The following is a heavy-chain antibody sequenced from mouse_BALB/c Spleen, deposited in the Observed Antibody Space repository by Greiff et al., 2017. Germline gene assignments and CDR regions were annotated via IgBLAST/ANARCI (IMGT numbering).Heavy chain of an antibody. CDR1: GDSITSGY. CDR2: ISYSGST. CDR3: ARSPITSRFAWFAY. J-gene: IGHJ3*01. V-gene: IGHV3-8*02. Sequence: EVKLQESGPSLVKPSQTLSLTCSVTGDSITSGYWNWIRKFPGNKLEYMGYISYSGSTYYNPSLKSRISITRDTSKNQYYLQLNSVTTEDTATYYCARSPITSRFAWFAYWGQGTLVTVSA. D-gene: IGHD1-1*01.